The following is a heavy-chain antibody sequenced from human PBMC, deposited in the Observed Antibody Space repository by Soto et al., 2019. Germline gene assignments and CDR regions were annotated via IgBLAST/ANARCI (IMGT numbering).Heavy chain of an antibody. CDR3: AREKTYYYDSSGYYSDPFFDY. D-gene: IGHD3-22*01. J-gene: IGHJ4*02. CDR1: GGTFSSYA. Sequence: QVQLVQSGAEVKKPGSSVKVSCKASGGTFSSYAISWVRQAPGQGLEWMGGIIPIFGTANYAQKFQGRVTITADESTSTAYMELSSLRSEDTAVYYCAREKTYYYDSSGYYSDPFFDYWGQGTLVTGSS. CDR2: IIPIFGTA. V-gene: IGHV1-69*01.